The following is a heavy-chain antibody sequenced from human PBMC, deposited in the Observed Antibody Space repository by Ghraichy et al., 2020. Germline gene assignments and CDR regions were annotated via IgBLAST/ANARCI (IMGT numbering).Heavy chain of an antibody. CDR2: ISSNGGST. CDR1: GFTFSSYA. D-gene: IGHD3-9*01. V-gene: IGHV3-64D*06. CDR3: VKVWGYDIFSTSPYYGMDV. J-gene: IGHJ6*02. Sequence: GGSLRLSCSASGFTFSSYAMHWVRQAPGKGLEYVSAISSNGGSTYYADSVKGRFTISRDNSKNTLYLQMSSLRAEDTAVYYCVKVWGYDIFSTSPYYGMDVWGQGTTVTVSS.